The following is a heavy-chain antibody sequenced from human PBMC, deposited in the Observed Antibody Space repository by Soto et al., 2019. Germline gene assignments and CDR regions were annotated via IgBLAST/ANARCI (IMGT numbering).Heavy chain of an antibody. V-gene: IGHV1-18*01. J-gene: IGHJ5*02. D-gene: IGHD3-16*02. CDR1: GYTFTSFG. CDR2: ISGYNGET. CDR3: ARDLVP. Sequence: QVPLVQSGPEVKKPGASVRVSCKASGYTFTSFGIGWVRQGPGRGLEWMGWISGYNGETVYAQKFQGRVTLTSETSTNTAYMELRSLTSDDTAMYYCARDLVPWGQGTLVTVSS.